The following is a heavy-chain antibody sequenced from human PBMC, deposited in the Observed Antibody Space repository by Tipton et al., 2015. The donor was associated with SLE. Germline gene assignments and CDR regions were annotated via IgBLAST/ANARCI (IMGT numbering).Heavy chain of an antibody. Sequence: SVKGRFTISRDNSKNTLYLQLNSLRVEDTAVYYCATALAAAGDFWGQGTPVTVSS. CDR3: ATALAAAGDF. D-gene: IGHD6-13*01. J-gene: IGHJ4*02. V-gene: IGHV3-30*14.